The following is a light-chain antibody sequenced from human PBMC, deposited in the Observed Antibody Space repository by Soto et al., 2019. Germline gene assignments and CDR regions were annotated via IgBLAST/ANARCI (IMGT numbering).Light chain of an antibody. Sequence: EIVLTQSPGTLSLSPGERATLSCRASESVNRNYLAWYQQKPGQAPRLLIYGASTRASGIPDRFSGSGSGTDFTLTIRALGPEHVAGYYCRRYGTSRGTCGQGTKLEIK. V-gene: IGKV3-20*01. CDR1: ESVNRNY. CDR3: RRYGTSRGT. CDR2: GAS. J-gene: IGKJ2*01.